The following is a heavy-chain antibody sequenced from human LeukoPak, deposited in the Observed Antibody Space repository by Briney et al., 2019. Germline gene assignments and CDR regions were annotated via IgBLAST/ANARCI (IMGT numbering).Heavy chain of an antibody. Sequence: SETLSLTCTVSGGSISTYYWSWIRRPPGKGLEWIAYIHASGPTNYNPSLKSRITISVDTSKNQFSLKLSSVTAADTAVYYCARVRYCSSTSCYQGSNWFDPWGQGTLVTVSS. D-gene: IGHD2-2*01. V-gene: IGHV4-4*09. CDR1: GGSISTYY. CDR3: ARVRYCSSTSCYQGSNWFDP. CDR2: IHASGPT. J-gene: IGHJ5*02.